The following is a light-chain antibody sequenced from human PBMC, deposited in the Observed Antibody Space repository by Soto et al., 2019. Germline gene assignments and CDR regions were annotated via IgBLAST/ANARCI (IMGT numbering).Light chain of an antibody. CDR2: DVS. Sequence: QSALTQPRSVSESPGQSVTISCTGTSSDVGGYNYVSWYQQHPGKAPKLMIYDVSKRPSGVPDRFSGSKSGNTASLTISGLRAEDEADYYCCSYAGTPYVFGPGTKVTVL. J-gene: IGLJ1*01. CDR3: CSYAGTPYV. V-gene: IGLV2-11*01. CDR1: SSDVGGYNY.